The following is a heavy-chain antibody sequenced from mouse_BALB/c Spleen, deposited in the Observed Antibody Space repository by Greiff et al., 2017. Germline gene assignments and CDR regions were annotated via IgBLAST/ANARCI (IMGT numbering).Heavy chain of an antibody. V-gene: IGHV1-69*02. Sequence: VQLQQPGAELVKPGASVKLSCKASGYTFTSYWMHWVKQRPGQGLEWIGEIDPSDSYTNYNQKFKGKATLTVDKSSSTAYMQLSSLTSEDSAVYYCARGSYGNLAWFAYWGQGTLVTVSA. CDR2: IDPSDSYT. D-gene: IGHD2-1*01. CDR3: ARGSYGNLAWFAY. J-gene: IGHJ3*01. CDR1: GYTFTSYW.